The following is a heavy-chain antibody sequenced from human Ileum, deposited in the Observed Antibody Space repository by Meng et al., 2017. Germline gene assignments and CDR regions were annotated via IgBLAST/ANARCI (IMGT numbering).Heavy chain of an antibody. J-gene: IGHJ5*02. CDR3: AGRYSSGWYVH. CDR1: GFTVSSNY. V-gene: IGHV3-53*01. CDR2: IYAGGTT. Sequence: DGRLVESGGGLVQPGESLKLSCAAAGFTVSSNYISWVRQAPGKGLEWVSVIYAGGTTYYADSVKGRFTISRDDSKNTVFLQMNSLRGEDTAVYYCAGRYSSGWYVHWGQGTLVTVSS. D-gene: IGHD6-19*01.